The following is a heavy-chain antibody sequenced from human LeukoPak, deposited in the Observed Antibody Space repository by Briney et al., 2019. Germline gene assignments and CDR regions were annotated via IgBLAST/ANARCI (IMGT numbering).Heavy chain of an antibody. D-gene: IGHD3-22*01. J-gene: IGHJ4*02. V-gene: IGHV3-21*01. CDR2: ISSSSSHI. CDR3: ARDAYYSDSSGYHFDY. Sequence: PGGSLRLSCAASGFTFSSYSMNWVRHAPGKGLEWVSSISSSSSHIYYADSVKGRFIISRDNAKNSLCLQMNSLSTDVTAVYYCARDAYYSDSSGYHFDYWGQGTLVTVSS. CDR1: GFTFSSYS.